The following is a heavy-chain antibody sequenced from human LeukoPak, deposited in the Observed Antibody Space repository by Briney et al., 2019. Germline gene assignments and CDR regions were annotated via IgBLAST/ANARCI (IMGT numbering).Heavy chain of an antibody. V-gene: IGHV4-59*01. J-gene: IGHJ4*02. Sequence: SETLSLTCTVSGGSISSYYWSWIRQPPGKGLEWIGYIYYSGSTNYNPSLKSRVTISVDTSKNQFSLKLSSVTAADTAVYYCARGDYDLLTGYYPPDYWGQGTPVTVSS. D-gene: IGHD3-9*01. CDR2: IYYSGST. CDR3: ARGDYDLLTGYYPPDY. CDR1: GGSISSYY.